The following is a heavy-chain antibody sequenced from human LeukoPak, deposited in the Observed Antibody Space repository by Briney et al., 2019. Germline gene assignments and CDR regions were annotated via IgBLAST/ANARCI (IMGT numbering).Heavy chain of an antibody. CDR3: ARVGYCSSTSCFDY. CDR1: GYTFTSYG. Sequence: ASAKVSCKASGYTFTSYGISWVRQAPGQGREWMGWISAYNGNTNYAQKLQGRVTMTTDTSTSTAYMELRSLRSDDTAVYYCARVGYCSSTSCFDYWGQGTLVTVSS. CDR2: ISAYNGNT. V-gene: IGHV1-18*01. J-gene: IGHJ4*02. D-gene: IGHD2-2*01.